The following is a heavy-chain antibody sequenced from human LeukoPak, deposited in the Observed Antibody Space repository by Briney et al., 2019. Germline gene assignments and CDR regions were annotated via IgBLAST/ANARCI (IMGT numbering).Heavy chain of an antibody. CDR1: GFIFSSHW. CDR3: ARGVSGTGPDI. D-gene: IGHD5/OR15-5a*01. J-gene: IGHJ3*02. V-gene: IGHV3-74*01. Sequence: GGSLRLSCAASGFIFSSHWMPWVRQAPGKGLVWVSRINTDGSSTDYADSVKGRFTISRDNAKNTLYLQMNSLRAEDTAVYFCARGVSGTGPDIWGLGTMVTVSS. CDR2: INTDGSST.